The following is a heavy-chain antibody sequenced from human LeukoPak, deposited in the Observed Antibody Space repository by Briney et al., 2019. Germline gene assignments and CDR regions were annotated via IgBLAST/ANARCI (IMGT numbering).Heavy chain of an antibody. V-gene: IGHV4-31*03. CDR3: ARVREDIVVVPAGVAGPNWFDP. J-gene: IGHJ5*02. CDR1: GGSISSGGYY. Sequence: SQTLSLTCTVSGGSISSGGYYWSWIRQHPGKGLEWIGYIYYSRSTYYNPSLKSRVTISVDTSKNQFSLKLSSVTAADTAVYYCARVREDIVVVPAGVAGPNWFDPWGQGTLVTVSS. D-gene: IGHD2-2*01. CDR2: IYYSRST.